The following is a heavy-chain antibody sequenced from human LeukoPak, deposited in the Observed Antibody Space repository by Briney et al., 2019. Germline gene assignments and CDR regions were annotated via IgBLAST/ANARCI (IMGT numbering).Heavy chain of an antibody. J-gene: IGHJ4*02. V-gene: IGHV3-53*01. D-gene: IGHD1-14*01. Sequence: PGGSLRLSCAASGFTFNTNAMSWVRQAPGKGLEWVSVIYSGGSTYYADSVKGRFTISRDNSKNTLYLQMNSLRAEDTAVYYCARSEGGYWGQGTLVTVSS. CDR2: IYSGGST. CDR1: GFTFNTNA. CDR3: ARSEGGY.